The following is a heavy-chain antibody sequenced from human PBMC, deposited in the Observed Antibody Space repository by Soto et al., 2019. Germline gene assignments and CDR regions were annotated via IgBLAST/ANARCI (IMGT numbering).Heavy chain of an antibody. J-gene: IGHJ3*02. V-gene: IGHV3-30*18. D-gene: IGHD1-7*01. CDR2: ISYDGSNK. CDR3: AKVLIGRWNYDLGYSWGFDI. CDR1: GFTFSSYG. Sequence: QVQLVESGGGVVQPGRSLRLSCAASGFTFSSYGMHCVRQAPGKGLEWVAVISYDGSNKYYADSVKGRFTISRDNSKNTLYLQMTRLRAEDWAVYYCAKVLIGRWNYDLGYSWGFDIWGQGTMVTVSS.